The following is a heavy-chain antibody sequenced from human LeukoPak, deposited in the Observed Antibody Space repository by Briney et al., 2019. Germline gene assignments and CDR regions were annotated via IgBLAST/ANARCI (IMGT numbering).Heavy chain of an antibody. J-gene: IGHJ3*02. CDR1: GGSISSSSYY. Sequence: SETLSLTCTVSGGSISSSSYYWGWTRQPPGKGLEWIGSIYHSGSTYYNPSLKSRVTISVDRSKNQFSLKLSSVTAADTAVYYCARYLGVAFDIWGQGTMVTVSS. V-gene: IGHV4-39*07. D-gene: IGHD2-8*01. CDR3: ARYLGVAFDI. CDR2: IYHSGST.